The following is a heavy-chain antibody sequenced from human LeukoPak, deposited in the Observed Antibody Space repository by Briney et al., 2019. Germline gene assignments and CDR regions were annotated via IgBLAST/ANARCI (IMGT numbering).Heavy chain of an antibody. D-gene: IGHD3-3*01. CDR1: GFTFNRFW. Sequence: GGSLRLSCAASGFTFNRFWMTWVRQAPGKGLEWVASIKEDESEKNYVDSVKGRFTISRDNAKKSLYLQMDDLRAEDTALYYCARYNFYSDYYTRNFDHWGQGTLVTVSS. CDR2: IKEDESEK. V-gene: IGHV3-7*03. J-gene: IGHJ4*02. CDR3: ARYNFYSDYYTRNFDH.